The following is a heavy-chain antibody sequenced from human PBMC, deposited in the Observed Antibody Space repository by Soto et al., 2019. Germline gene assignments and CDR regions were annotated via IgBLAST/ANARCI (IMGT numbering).Heavy chain of an antibody. J-gene: IGHJ6*02. V-gene: IGHV3-74*01. CDR2: INSDGSST. CDR1: GFTFSSYW. CDR3: AREAAAGKHQYYYYYYGMDV. D-gene: IGHD6-13*01. Sequence: GGSLRLSCAASGFTFSSYWMHWVRQAPGKGLVWVSRINSDGSSTSYADSVKGRFTISRDNAKNTLYLQMNSLRAEDTAVYYCAREAAAGKHQYYYYYYGMDVWGQGTTVTVSS.